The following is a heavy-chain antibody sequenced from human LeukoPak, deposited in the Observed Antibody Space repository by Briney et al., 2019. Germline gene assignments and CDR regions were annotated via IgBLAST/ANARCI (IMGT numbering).Heavy chain of an antibody. CDR1: GGSISSYY. V-gene: IGHV4-59*12. CDR2: IYYSGST. J-gene: IGHJ4*02. D-gene: IGHD3-3*01. Sequence: PSETLSLTCTVSGGSISSYYWSWIRQPPGKGLEWIGYIYYSGSTNYNPSLKSRVTISVDTSKNQFSLKLSSVTAADTAVYYYARGRDDFWSGYYSGPCYFDYWGQGTLVTVSS. CDR3: ARGRDDFWSGYYSGPCYFDY.